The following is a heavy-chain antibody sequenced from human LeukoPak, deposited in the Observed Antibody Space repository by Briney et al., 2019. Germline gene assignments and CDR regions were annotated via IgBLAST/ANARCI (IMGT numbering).Heavy chain of an antibody. D-gene: IGHD1-26*01. J-gene: IGHJ2*01. CDR2: SYHSGST. Sequence: SETLSLTCTVSGGAISSGGYYWSWIRQPPGKGLEWIGYSYHSGSTYYNPSLKSRVTISVDRSKNQFSLKLSSVTAADTAVYYCARVRGWELLSYGDFDLWGRGTLVTVSS. CDR1: GGAISSGGYY. V-gene: IGHV4-30-2*01. CDR3: ARVRGWELLSYGDFDL.